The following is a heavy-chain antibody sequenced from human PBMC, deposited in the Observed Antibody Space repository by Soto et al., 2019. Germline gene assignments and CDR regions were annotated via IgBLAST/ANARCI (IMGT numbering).Heavy chain of an antibody. D-gene: IGHD3-22*01. CDR2: ISYDGSNK. Sequence: GGSLRLSCAASGFTFSSYAMHWVRQAPGKGLEWVAVISYDGSNKYYADSVKGRFTISRDNSKNTLYLQMNSLRAEDTAVYYCAREDYDSSPDYYYYGMDVWGQGTTVTVSS. CDR1: GFTFSSYA. V-gene: IGHV3-30-3*01. CDR3: AREDYDSSPDYYYYGMDV. J-gene: IGHJ6*02.